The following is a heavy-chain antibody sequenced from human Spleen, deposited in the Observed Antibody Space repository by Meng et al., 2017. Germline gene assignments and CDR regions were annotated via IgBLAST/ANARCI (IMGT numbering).Heavy chain of an antibody. CDR2: IYHSGST. D-gene: IGHD1-26*01. J-gene: IGHJ4*02. V-gene: IGHV4-4*02. Sequence: QVQLQGPGPGLVKPSGTLSLTCVVSGCSISSIDWWSWVRQPPGKGLEWIGEIYHSGSTNYNPSLKSRVTISVDKSKNQFSLKLSSVTAADTAVYYCASNDLGARRGFGYWGQGTLVTVSS. CDR1: GCSISSIDW. CDR3: ASNDLGARRGFGY.